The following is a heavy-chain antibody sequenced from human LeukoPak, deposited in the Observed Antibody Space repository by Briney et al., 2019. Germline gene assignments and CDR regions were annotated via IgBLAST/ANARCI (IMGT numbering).Heavy chain of an antibody. CDR1: GFTFSSYE. J-gene: IGHJ6*04. D-gene: IGHD3-10*01. CDR2: ISSSGSTI. CDR3: AKDWFGELSPDHYGMDV. Sequence: PGGSLRLSCAASGFTFSSYEMNWVRQAPGKGLEWVSYISSSGSTIYYADSVKGRFTISRDNAKNSLYLQMNSLRAEDTAVYYCAKDWFGELSPDHYGMDVGGKGPPVTVSS. V-gene: IGHV3-48*03.